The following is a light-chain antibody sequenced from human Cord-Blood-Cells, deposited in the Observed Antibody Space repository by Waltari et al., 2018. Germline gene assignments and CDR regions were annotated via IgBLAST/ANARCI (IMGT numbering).Light chain of an antibody. CDR3: CSYAGSSTWV. CDR2: EGS. CDR1: SSDVWSYNI. V-gene: IGLV2-23*01. J-gene: IGLJ3*02. Sequence: QSALTQPASVSGSPGQSITISCTGTSSDVWSYNIVSWYQQHPGKAPKPMIYEGSKRPSGVSNRFSGSKSGNTAALTISGLQAEDEADYYCCSYAGSSTWVFGGGTKLTVL.